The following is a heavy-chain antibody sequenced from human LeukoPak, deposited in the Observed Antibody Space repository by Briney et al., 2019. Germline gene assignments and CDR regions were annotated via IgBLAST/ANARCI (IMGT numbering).Heavy chain of an antibody. CDR1: GYTLTELS. CDR2: FDPEDGET. V-gene: IGHV1-24*01. CDR3: ATESGYGDQVFDY. D-gene: IGHD4-17*01. Sequence: GASVNVSFKVSGYTLTELSMHWVRQAPGKGLEWMGGFDPEDGETIYAQKFQGRVTMTEDTSTDTAYMELSSLRSEDTAVYYCATESGYGDQVFDYWGQGTLVTVSS. J-gene: IGHJ4*02.